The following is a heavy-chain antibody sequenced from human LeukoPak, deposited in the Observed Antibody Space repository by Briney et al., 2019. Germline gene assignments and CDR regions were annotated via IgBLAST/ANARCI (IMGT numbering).Heavy chain of an antibody. CDR1: GGSISSYY. D-gene: IGHD6-6*01. Sequence: SETLSLTCTVSGGSISSYYWSWIRQPPGKGLEWIGYIYYSGSTNYNPSLKSRVTISVDTSKNQFSLKLSSVTAADTAVYYCGRQEYSREYYFDYWGQGTLVTVSS. J-gene: IGHJ4*02. V-gene: IGHV4-59*08. CDR3: GRQEYSREYYFDY. CDR2: IYYSGST.